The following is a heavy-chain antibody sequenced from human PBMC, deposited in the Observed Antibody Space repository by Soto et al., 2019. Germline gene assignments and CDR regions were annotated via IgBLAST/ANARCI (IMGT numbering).Heavy chain of an antibody. CDR1: GGTFSSYA. CDR2: IIPIFGTA. CDR3: ASGLVRGVISYYYGMDV. D-gene: IGHD3-10*01. J-gene: IGHJ6*02. V-gene: IGHV1-69*12. Sequence: QVQLVQSGAEVKKPGSSVKVSCKASGGTFSSYAISWVRQAPGQGLEWMGGIIPIFGTANYAQKFQGRVTITADESTSTAYMELSSLRSEDTAVYYCASGLVRGVISYYYGMDVWGQGTTVTVSS.